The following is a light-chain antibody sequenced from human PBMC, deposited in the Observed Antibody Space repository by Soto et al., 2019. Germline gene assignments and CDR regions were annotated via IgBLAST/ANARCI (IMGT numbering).Light chain of an antibody. CDR1: SSDFGDHKS. CDR3: SSSTDTSIL. Sequence: SALTQVASVSGSPGQSITISCTGASSDFGDHKSVSWYQHHPGKAPKLIIYEVNYRPSGVSSRFSGSRSGNTASLTISGLQAEDEAHYYCSSSTDTSILFGGGTQLTVL. J-gene: IGLJ2*01. CDR2: EVN. V-gene: IGLV2-14*01.